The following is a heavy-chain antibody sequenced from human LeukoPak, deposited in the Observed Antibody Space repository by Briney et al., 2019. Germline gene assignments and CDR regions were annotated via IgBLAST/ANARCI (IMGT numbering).Heavy chain of an antibody. J-gene: IGHJ6*02. CDR3: ARGMQYYDFWSGYYKYGMDV. D-gene: IGHD3-3*01. CDR1: GGTFSSYA. V-gene: IGHV1-69*05. Sequence: ASVKVSCKASGGTFSSYAISWVRQAPGQGLEWMGGIIPIFGTANYAQKFQGRVTMTTDTSTSTAYMELRSLRSDDTAVYYCARGMQYYDFWSGYYKYGMDVWGQGTTVTVSS. CDR2: IIPIFGTA.